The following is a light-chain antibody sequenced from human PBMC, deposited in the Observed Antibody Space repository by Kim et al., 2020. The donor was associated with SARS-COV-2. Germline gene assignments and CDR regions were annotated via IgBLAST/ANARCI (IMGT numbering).Light chain of an antibody. V-gene: IGKV1-9*01. CDR3: QELKSYPLLT. CDR2: TAS. J-gene: IGKJ4*01. Sequence: DIQLTQSPSFLSASVGDRVTITCRASQGISSYLAWYQQKPGKAPKLLIYTASTLQSGVPSRFSGSGSGTEFTLTISSLQPEDFANYYCQELKSYPLLTFGGGTKVDIK. CDR1: QGISSY.